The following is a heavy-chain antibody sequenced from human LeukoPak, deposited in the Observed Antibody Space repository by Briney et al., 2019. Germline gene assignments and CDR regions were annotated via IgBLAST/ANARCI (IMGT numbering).Heavy chain of an antibody. CDR3: TTGARSHGYLFDR. CDR2: IKSKTDGGTT. D-gene: IGHD5-18*01. Sequence: GGSLRLSCAASGFAFSNAWMSWVRQAPGQGLEWVGRIKSKTDGGTTDYAAPVTGRFTISRDDSKNTLYVQMNGLRTEDTAVYYCTTGARSHGYLFDRWGQGTLVTVSS. V-gene: IGHV3-15*01. J-gene: IGHJ4*02. CDR1: GFAFSNAW.